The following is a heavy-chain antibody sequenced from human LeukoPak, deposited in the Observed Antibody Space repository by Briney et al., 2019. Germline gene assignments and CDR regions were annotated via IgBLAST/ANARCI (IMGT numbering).Heavy chain of an antibody. V-gene: IGHV3-53*01. CDR3: ARDMYTTSSARGAY. D-gene: IGHD6-6*01. CDR1: GFTVSSNY. J-gene: IGHJ4*02. CDR2: IYSGGST. Sequence: GGSLRLSCAASGFTVSSNYMSWVRQAPGKGLEWVSVIYSGGSTYYADSVKGRFTISRDNAKNTLYLQMNSLRADDTAVYYCARDMYTTSSARGAYWGQGTLVTVSS.